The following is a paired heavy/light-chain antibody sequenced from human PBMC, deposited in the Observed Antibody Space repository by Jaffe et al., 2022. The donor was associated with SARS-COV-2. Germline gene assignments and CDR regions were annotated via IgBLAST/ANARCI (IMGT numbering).Heavy chain of an antibody. Sequence: EVLLLESGGGLVQPGGSLRLSCAASGFTFNSYAMSWVRQAPGKGLEWVSAISGTGGAAYYADSVKGRFTLSRDNSKNTLYLQMSSLRADDTAIYYCAKAIGVIVVDNYFDYWGQGTLVTVSS. V-gene: IGHV3-23*01. D-gene: IGHD3-22*01. CDR2: ISGTGGAA. J-gene: IGHJ4*02. CDR1: GFTFNSYA. CDR3: AKAIGVIVVDNYFDY.
Light chain of an antibody. J-gene: IGKJ2*01. CDR3: QQYYSTPPYT. CDR1: QSVLYSSNNKNY. V-gene: IGKV4-1*01. Sequence: DIVMTQSPDSLAVSLGERATINCKSSQSVLYSSNNKNYLAWYQQKPGQPPKLLIYWASIRESGVPDRFSGSGSGTHFTLTISSLQAEDVAVYYCQQYYSTPPYTFGQGTKLEIK. CDR2: WAS.